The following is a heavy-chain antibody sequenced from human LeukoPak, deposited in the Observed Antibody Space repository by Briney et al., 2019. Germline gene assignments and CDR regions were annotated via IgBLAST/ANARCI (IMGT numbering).Heavy chain of an antibody. CDR3: AKAPVKYVSGSFFDY. CDR1: GFTFSSYG. CDR2: ISYDGSNK. D-gene: IGHD3-10*01. J-gene: IGHJ4*02. V-gene: IGHV3-30*18. Sequence: PGRSLRLSCAASGFTFSSYGMYWVRQAPGKGLEWVAVISYDGSNKYYADSVKGRFTISRDNSKNTLYLQMNSLRAEDTAVYYCAKAPVKYVSGSFFDYWGQGTLVTISS.